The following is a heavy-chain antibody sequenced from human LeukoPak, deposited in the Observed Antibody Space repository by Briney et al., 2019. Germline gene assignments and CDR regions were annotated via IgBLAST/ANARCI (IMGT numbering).Heavy chain of an antibody. D-gene: IGHD4-23*01. CDR3: ARVLNIDYGGTSDSAYAFDI. V-gene: IGHV4-30-4*01. J-gene: IGHJ3*02. Sequence: SETLTLTCTASGGSSSSGDYYWSWIRQPPGKSLEWIGYIYYSGSTYYNPSLKSRVTISVDTSKNQFSLKLSSVTAADTAVYYCARVLNIDYGGTSDSAYAFDIWGQGTMVTVSS. CDR2: IYYSGST. CDR1: GGSSSSGDYY.